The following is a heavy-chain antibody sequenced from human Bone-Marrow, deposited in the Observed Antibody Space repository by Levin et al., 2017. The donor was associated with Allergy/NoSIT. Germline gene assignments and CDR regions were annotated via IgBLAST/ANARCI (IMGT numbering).Heavy chain of an antibody. CDR1: GFTFSSYG. Sequence: SCAVSGFTFSSYGMNWVRQTPGKGLEWVAVISRDGDTTQYVDSVKGRFTISRDNSKNTLFLQLNTLRKEDTAVYYCARRRCTGGSCYSDYWGQGTLVTVSS. CDR3: ARRRCTGGSCYSDY. J-gene: IGHJ4*02. D-gene: IGHD2-8*02. CDR2: ISRDGDTT. V-gene: IGHV3-30*03.